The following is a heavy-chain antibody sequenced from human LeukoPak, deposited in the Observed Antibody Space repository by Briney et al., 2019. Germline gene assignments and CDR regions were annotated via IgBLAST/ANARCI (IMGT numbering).Heavy chain of an antibody. V-gene: IGHV3-48*03. D-gene: IGHD4-17*01. CDR2: ISSSGSTM. CDR1: GFTFSSYE. J-gene: IGHJ6*03. CDR3: ARDTTVSYYYYYMDV. Sequence: GGSLRLSCAASGFTFSSYEMNWVRQAPGKGLEWVSYISSSGSTMYYADSVKGRFTISRDNAKNSLYLQMNSLRAEDTAVYYCARDTTVSYYYYYMDVWGKGTTVTVS.